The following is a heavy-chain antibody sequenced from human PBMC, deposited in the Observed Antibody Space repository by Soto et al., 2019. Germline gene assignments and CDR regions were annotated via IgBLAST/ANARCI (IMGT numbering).Heavy chain of an antibody. V-gene: IGHV1-8*02. CDR3: ARGVCFDY. CDR2: MNPNSGNT. J-gene: IGHJ4*02. CDR1: GYTFTSYD. D-gene: IGHD2-8*01. Sequence: QVQLVQSGAEVKKPGASVKVSCKASGYTFTSYDINWVRQATGQGLEWMGWMNPNSGNTGYAQKFQGRVTMTRNTFISKAYMDLSGFSSEGTAVYYGARGVCFDYWGQGTLVTVSS.